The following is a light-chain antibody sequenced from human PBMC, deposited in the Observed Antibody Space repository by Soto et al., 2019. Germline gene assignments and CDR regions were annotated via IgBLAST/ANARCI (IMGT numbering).Light chain of an antibody. V-gene: IGKV1-5*03. CDR1: QTISSW. CDR2: KAS. J-gene: IGKJ1*01. CDR3: QHYNSYSEA. Sequence: DVQRTQSTSTLSGSVGDRVTITCRASQTISSWLAWYQQKPGKAPKLLIYKASTLKSGVPSRFSGSGSGTEFTLTISSLQPDDFATYYCQHYNSYSEAFGQGT.